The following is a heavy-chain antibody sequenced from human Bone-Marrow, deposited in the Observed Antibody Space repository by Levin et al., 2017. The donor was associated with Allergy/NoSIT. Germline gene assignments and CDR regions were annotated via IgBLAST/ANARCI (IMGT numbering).Heavy chain of an antibody. J-gene: IGHJ4*02. CDR2: IKSKRDAETK. CDR3: FGDVPGGAYPFDF. D-gene: IGHD3-3*01. Sequence: GESLKISCATSGFTFKDAWMTWVRQAPGRGLEWVGLIKSKRDAETKDYAASVKGRFTISRDDATNMLYLQMNSLKTEDTAVYWCFGDVPGGAYPFDFWGRGTRVTVSS. CDR1: GFTFKDAW. V-gene: IGHV3-15*01.